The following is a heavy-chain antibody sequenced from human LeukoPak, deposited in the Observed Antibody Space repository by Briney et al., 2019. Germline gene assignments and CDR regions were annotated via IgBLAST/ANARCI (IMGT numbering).Heavy chain of an antibody. D-gene: IGHD3-22*01. J-gene: IGHJ4*02. CDR3: ARDPSYYYDSSGYPIDY. CDR2: MNPNSGNT. V-gene: IGHV1-8*01. Sequence: ASVKVSCKASGYAFTSYDINWVRQATGQGLEWMGWMNPNSGNTGYAQKFQGRVTMTRNTSISTAYMELSSLISEDTAVYYCARDPSYYYDSSGYPIDYWGQGTLVTVSS. CDR1: GYAFTSYD.